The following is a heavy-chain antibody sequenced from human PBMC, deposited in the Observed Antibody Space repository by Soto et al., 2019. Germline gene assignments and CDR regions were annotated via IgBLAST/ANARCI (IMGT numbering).Heavy chain of an antibody. CDR3: ARFIAARVSGMDV. V-gene: IGHV5-51*01. D-gene: IGHD6-6*01. CDR2: IYPGDSDT. CDR1: GYSFTSYW. J-gene: IGHJ6*01. Sequence: PGESLKISCKGSGYSFTSYWIGWVRQMPWKGLEWMGIIYPGDSDTRYSPSFQGQVTISADKSISTAYLQWSSLKASDTAMYYCARFIAARVSGMDVWGQGTTVTVSS.